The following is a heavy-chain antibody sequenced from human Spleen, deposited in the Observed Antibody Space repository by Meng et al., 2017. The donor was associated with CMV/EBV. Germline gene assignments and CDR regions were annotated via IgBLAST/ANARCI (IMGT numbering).Heavy chain of an antibody. Sequence: GGSLRLSCAASSFTFSNYGLLWVRQAPGTGLEWVANIKKDGSEKKYVDSVKGRFTISRDNAENSVYLQMDSLRAEDTAVYYCARVYLFEKSGYRHFDYWGQGTLVTVSS. D-gene: IGHD3-3*01. J-gene: IGHJ4*02. CDR3: ARVYLFEKSGYRHFDY. V-gene: IGHV3-7*01. CDR1: SFTFSNYG. CDR2: IKKDGSEK.